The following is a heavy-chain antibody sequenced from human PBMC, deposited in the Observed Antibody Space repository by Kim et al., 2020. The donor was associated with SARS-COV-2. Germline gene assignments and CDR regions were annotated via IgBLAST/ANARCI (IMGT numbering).Heavy chain of an antibody. J-gene: IGHJ6*02. CDR2: IYYSGST. Sequence: SETLSLTCTVSGGSISSSSYYWGWIRQPPGKGLEWIGSIYYSGSTYYNPSLKSRVTISVDTSKNQFSLKLSSVTAADTAVYYCARRGDSSSWYEVGYYYYGMDVWGQGTTSPSP. CDR3: ARRGDSSSWYEVGYYYYGMDV. V-gene: IGHV4-39*01. D-gene: IGHD6-13*01. CDR1: GGSISSSSYY.